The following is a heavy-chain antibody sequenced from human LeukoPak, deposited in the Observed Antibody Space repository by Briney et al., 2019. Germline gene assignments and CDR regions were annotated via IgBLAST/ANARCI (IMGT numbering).Heavy chain of an antibody. CDR3: TTAWGYYYYGMDV. D-gene: IGHD3-16*01. J-gene: IGHJ6*02. V-gene: IGHV3-15*01. CDR2: IKSKTDGGTT. Sequence: PGGSLRLSCVASGFTFTNAWVSWVRQAPGKGLEWVGRIKSKTDGGTTDYAAPVKGRFSISRDDSKNTLFLQMNSLRTEDTAVYYCTTAWGYYYYGMDVWGQGTTVTVSS. CDR1: GFTFTNAW.